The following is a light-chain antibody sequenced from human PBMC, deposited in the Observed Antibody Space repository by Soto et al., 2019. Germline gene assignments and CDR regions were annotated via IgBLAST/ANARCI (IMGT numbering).Light chain of an antibody. V-gene: IGKV3-20*01. CDR2: DAS. CDR3: QQYGRSPRT. Sequence: EVVLTQSPGTLSLSPGDRATLSCRASQSVGSSSLAWYQQKPGQAHRLLIYDASSRATGIPDRFSAGGSGTDFTLTSSRLEPEDFALYYCQQYGRSPRTFGQGTKVDIK. CDR1: QSVGSSS. J-gene: IGKJ1*01.